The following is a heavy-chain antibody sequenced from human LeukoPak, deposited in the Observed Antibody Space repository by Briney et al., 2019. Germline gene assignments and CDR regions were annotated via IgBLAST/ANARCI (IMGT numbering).Heavy chain of an antibody. V-gene: IGHV3-15*01. CDR3: TTGALGA. CDR2: IKSKTDGGTT. CDR1: GFTFTYAW. J-gene: IGHJ5*02. D-gene: IGHD3-16*01. Sequence: GGSLRLSCAASGFTFTYAWTSWVRQAPGQGLEWIGLIKSKTDGGTTDYAAPVKGRFSISRDDSKNTLYLQMSSLKTEDTAVYYCTTGALGAWGQGVLVTVSP.